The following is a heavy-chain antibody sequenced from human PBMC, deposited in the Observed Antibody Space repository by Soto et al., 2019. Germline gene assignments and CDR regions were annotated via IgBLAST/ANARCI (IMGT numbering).Heavy chain of an antibody. D-gene: IGHD1-26*01. V-gene: IGHV4-34*01. J-gene: IGHJ4*02. CDR1: GGSFSGYS. CDR2: INHSGST. Sequence: PSETLSLTCAVYGGSFSGYSWTWIRQSPGKGLEWIGQINHSGSTNYNPSLKSRVTISLATSKNQFSLELTSVTAADTAVYYCARGLFSENYYSGGWYYFDSWGQGTLVTVSS. CDR3: ARGLFSENYYSGGWYYFDS.